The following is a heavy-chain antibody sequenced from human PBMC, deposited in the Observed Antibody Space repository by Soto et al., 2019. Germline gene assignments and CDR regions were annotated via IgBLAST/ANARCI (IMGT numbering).Heavy chain of an antibody. CDR3: ASLVVVKGGWFDP. CDR2: IYHSGST. D-gene: IGHD3-22*01. V-gene: IGHV4-30-2*01. J-gene: IGHJ5*02. Sequence: SETLSLTCAVSGGSISSGGYPWSWIRQPPGKGLEWIGYIYHSGSTYYNPSLKSRVTISVDRSKNQFSLKLSSVTAADTAVYYCASLVVVKGGWFDPWGQGTLVTVSS. CDR1: GGSISSGGYP.